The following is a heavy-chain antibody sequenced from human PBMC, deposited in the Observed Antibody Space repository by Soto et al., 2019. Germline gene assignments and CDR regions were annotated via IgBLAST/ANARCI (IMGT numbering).Heavy chain of an antibody. CDR2: ISPSSGET. J-gene: IGHJ5*02. CDR1: GYSFSSYG. CDR3: ARDWHPRFDP. Sequence: QVQLVQSGPEVKKPGASVKVSCKASGYSFSSYGITWVRQAPGQGLEWMGWISPSSGETNSAQQFQGRVTVTTDTSTTTTYLELRSLKSDDTAVYYCARDWHPRFDPWGPGTLVTVSS. V-gene: IGHV1-18*01.